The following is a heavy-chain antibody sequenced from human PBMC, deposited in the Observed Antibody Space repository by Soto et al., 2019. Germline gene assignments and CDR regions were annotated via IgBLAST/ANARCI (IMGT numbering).Heavy chain of an antibody. D-gene: IGHD4-17*01. CDR1: GFTFSSYA. J-gene: IGHJ6*02. V-gene: IGHV3-30-3*01. CDR2: ISYDGSNK. CDR3: AREEDYGDYYYYYGMDV. Sequence: QVQLVESGGGVVQPGRSLRLSCAASGFTFSSYAMHWVRQAPGKGLEWVAVISYDGSNKYYADSVKGRFTISRDNSKNTLYLQMNSLRAEDTAVDYCAREEDYGDYYYYYGMDVWGQGTTVTVSS.